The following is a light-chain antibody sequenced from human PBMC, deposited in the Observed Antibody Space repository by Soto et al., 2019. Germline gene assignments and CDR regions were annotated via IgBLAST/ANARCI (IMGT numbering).Light chain of an antibody. CDR2: YVT. Sequence: HSVLTQPASVSGSPGQSITISCTGTSSDVGGYNYVSWYQHHPGKAPKLIIYYVTNRPSGVSNPFSGSKSGNTASLTISGLQPEDEADYYCSSYTTSNTRQIVFGTGTKVTV. CDR1: SSDVGGYNY. V-gene: IGLV2-14*03. J-gene: IGLJ1*01. CDR3: SSYTTSNTRQIV.